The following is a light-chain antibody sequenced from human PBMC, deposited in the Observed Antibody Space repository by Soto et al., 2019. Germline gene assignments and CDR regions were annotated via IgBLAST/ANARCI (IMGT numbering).Light chain of an antibody. CDR1: QSISNF. Sequence: DIQMTQSPSSLSASVGDRVTITCRASQSISNFLNWYQQKPGKTPKLLIYAASSLQSVVPSRFSGSGSGTDFTLTISSLQPVDFATYYCQQSYGTPHTFGGGTKVEIK. J-gene: IGKJ4*01. V-gene: IGKV1-39*01. CDR2: AAS. CDR3: QQSYGTPHT.